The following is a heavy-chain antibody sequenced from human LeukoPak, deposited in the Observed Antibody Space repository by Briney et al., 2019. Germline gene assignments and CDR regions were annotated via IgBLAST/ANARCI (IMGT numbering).Heavy chain of an antibody. Sequence: PSETLSLTCTVYGGSFSGYYWSWIRQPPGKGLEWIGEINHSGSTNYNPSLKSRVTISVDKSKNQFSLKLSSVTAADTAVYYCASYEYPIGSGDHWGQGTLVTVSS. CDR3: ASYEYPIGSGDH. D-gene: IGHD3-16*01. CDR1: GGSFSGYY. V-gene: IGHV4-34*01. J-gene: IGHJ4*02. CDR2: INHSGST.